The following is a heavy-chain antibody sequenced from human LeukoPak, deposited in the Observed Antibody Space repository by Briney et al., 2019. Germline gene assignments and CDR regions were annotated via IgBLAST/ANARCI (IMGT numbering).Heavy chain of an antibody. V-gene: IGHV3-11*01. CDR3: ARAVAVAGLDFDY. D-gene: IGHD6-19*01. CDR1: GFTFSDYY. J-gene: IGHJ4*02. CDR2: ISSSGSTI. Sequence: PGGSLRLSCAASGFTFSDYYMSWIRQAPGKGLEGVSYISSSGSTIYYADSVKGRFTISRDNAKNTLYLQMSSLRAENTAVYYCARAVAVAGLDFDYWGQGTLVTVSS.